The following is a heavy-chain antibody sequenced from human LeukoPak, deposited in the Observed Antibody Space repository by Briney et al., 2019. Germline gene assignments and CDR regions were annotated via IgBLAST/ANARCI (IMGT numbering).Heavy chain of an antibody. CDR3: AKAFKGSYLGSGVFDH. J-gene: IGHJ4*02. D-gene: IGHD1-26*01. Sequence: PGGSLRLSCAASGFTFSSYAMSWVRQAPGKGLEWVSAISGSGGSTYYADSVKGRFTISRDNSKSTLYLQMNSLRAEDTAVYYCAKAFKGSYLGSGVFDHWGQGTLVTVSS. CDR1: GFTFSSYA. CDR2: ISGSGGST. V-gene: IGHV3-23*01.